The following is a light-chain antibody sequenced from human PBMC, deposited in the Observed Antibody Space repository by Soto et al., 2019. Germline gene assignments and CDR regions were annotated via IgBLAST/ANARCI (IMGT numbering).Light chain of an antibody. Sequence: DIVMTQSPLSLPVNPGEPASISCRSSQSLLHSNGYNYLDWYLQKPGQSPQLLIYLGSNRASGVPDRFSGCGSGTDFTLKISRVEAEDVGVYYCMQALQTRTFGQGTKVEIK. J-gene: IGKJ1*01. CDR1: QSLLHSNGYNY. CDR3: MQALQTRT. CDR2: LGS. V-gene: IGKV2-28*01.